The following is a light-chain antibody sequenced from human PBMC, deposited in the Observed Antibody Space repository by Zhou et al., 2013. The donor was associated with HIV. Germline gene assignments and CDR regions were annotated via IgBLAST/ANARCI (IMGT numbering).Light chain of an antibody. Sequence: IQLTQSPSSLSASVGDRVTITCRASQGISRHLAWYQQKPGKAPNLLIYDASTLQIGVPSRFSGSGSGTDFTLTISSLQPEDFATYFCQQSYTTPYTFGQGTKLEIK. CDR2: DAS. V-gene: IGKV1-39*01. J-gene: IGKJ2*01. CDR1: QGISRH. CDR3: QQSYTTPYT.